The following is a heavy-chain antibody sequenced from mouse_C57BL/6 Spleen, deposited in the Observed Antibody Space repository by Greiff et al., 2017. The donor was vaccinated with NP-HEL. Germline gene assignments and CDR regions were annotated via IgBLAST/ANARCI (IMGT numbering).Heavy chain of an antibody. Sequence: EVQLQQSGPELVKPGASVKMSCKASGYTFTDYNMHWVKQSHGKSLEWIGYINPNNGGTSYNQKFKGKATLTVNKSSSTAYMELRSLTSEDSAVYYCARGELYITDWYFDVWGTGTTVTVSS. CDR3: ARGELYITDWYFDV. J-gene: IGHJ1*03. CDR2: INPNNGGT. V-gene: IGHV1-22*01. CDR1: GYTFTDYN. D-gene: IGHD2-12*01.